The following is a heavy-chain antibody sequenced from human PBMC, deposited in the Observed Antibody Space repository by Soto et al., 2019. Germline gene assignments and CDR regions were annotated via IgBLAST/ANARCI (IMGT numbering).Heavy chain of an antibody. CDR1: GFTFSSYW. J-gene: IGHJ6*02. V-gene: IGHV3-7*01. CDR2: IKQDGSEK. D-gene: IGHD6-19*01. Sequence: GGSLRLSCAASGFTFSSYWMSWVRQAPGKGLEWVANIKQDGSEKYYVDTVKGRFTISRDNAKNSLYLQMNSLRAEDTAVYYCAKDRGSSGLGMDYYYYYGMDVWGQGTTVTVSS. CDR3: AKDRGSSGLGMDYYYYYGMDV.